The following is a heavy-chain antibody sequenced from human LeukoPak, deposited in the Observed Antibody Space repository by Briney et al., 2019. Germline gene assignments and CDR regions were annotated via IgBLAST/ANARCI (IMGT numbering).Heavy chain of an antibody. Sequence: GGSLRLSCAASGYTFSSYAMHWVRQAPGKRLEYVSAISSNGGSTYYANSVKGRFTISRDNSKNTLYLQMGSLRAEDMAVYYCARDGYSGYAVMDYWGQGTLVTVSS. V-gene: IGHV3-64*01. CDR2: ISSNGGST. D-gene: IGHD5-12*01. CDR3: ARDGYSGYAVMDY. CDR1: GYTFSSYA. J-gene: IGHJ4*02.